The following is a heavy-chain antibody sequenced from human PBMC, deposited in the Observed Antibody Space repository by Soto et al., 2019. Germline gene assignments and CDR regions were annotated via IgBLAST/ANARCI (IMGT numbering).Heavy chain of an antibody. J-gene: IGHJ5*02. D-gene: IGHD3-22*01. CDR1: GFTFSSFF. V-gene: IGHV3-74*01. Sequence: GGSLSLSCAASGFTFSSFFMHWVRQVPGEGLEWVSRISGDGGTISYADSVKGRFTISRDNAKNTLYLQMNSLRDEDTAVYYCARTYVSRIAGFDPWGQGTLVTVSS. CDR2: ISGDGGTI. CDR3: ARTYVSRIAGFDP.